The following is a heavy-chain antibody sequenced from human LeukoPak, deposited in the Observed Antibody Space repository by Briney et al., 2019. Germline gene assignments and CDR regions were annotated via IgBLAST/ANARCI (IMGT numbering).Heavy chain of an antibody. CDR3: RVATTNPDY. CDR2: TENKAQRFTT. Sequence: GGSLRLSCAASGLTFSDHHMDSVRQAPRKGLEWVGRTENKAQRFTTQYAASVQGRFTISRDGSKNSMSLQMSSLKSEDTAVYYCRVATTNPDYWGQGTLVTVSS. D-gene: IGHD5-12*01. CDR1: GLTFSDHH. J-gene: IGHJ4*02. V-gene: IGHV3-72*01.